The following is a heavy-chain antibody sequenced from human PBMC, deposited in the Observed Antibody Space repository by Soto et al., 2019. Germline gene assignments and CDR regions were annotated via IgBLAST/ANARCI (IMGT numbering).Heavy chain of an antibody. CDR2: IPQSGTS. D-gene: IGHD5-18*01. CDR1: GGSISSGGYS. Sequence: QLQLQESGSGLVKPSQTLSLTCAVSGGSISSGGYSWSWIRQPPGKGLECIGSIPQSGTSSYTPSLKSRVPISLDRSKNQFSLKLSSVTAADTAVYYCARGAAMVDYWGQGTLVTVSS. V-gene: IGHV4-30-2*01. J-gene: IGHJ4*02. CDR3: ARGAAMVDY.